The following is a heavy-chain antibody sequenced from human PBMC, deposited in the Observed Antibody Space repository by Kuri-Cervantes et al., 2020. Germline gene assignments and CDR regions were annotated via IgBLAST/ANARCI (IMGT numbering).Heavy chain of an antibody. CDR3: ASETLYYYDSSGYHN. D-gene: IGHD3-22*01. V-gene: IGHV3-30*03. CDR1: GFTFSSYG. J-gene: IGHJ4*02. Sequence: GESLKISCAASGFTFSSYGMHWVRQAPGKGLEWVAVISYDGSNKYYADSVKGRFTISRDNSKNTLYLQMNSLRAEDTAVYYCASETLYYYDSSGYHNWGQGTLVTVSS. CDR2: ISYDGSNK.